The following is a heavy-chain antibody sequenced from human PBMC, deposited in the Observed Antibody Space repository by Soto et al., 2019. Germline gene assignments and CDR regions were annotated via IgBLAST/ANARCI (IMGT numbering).Heavy chain of an antibody. CDR1: GYSFTSYR. CDR2: IVPSESYT. V-gene: IGHV5-10-1*01. J-gene: IGHJ4*02. D-gene: IGHD7-27*01. CDR3: ARRIPPGDHFGY. Sequence: GESLKTSWKGSGYSFTSYRISWVRQMPGKGLEWMGRIVPSESYTNYSPSFQGHVTIPADKYKSTAYMQWSSLNATDTAMYYCARRIPPGDHFGYWGQGTLVTVSS.